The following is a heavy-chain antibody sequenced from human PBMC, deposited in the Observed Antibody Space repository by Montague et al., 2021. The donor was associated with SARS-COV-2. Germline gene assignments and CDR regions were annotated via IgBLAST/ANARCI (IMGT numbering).Heavy chain of an antibody. D-gene: IGHD2-21*01. CDR2: MYSSGST. V-gene: IGHV4-39*07. J-gene: IGHJ6*02. Sequence: SETLSLTCIVSGGSISSSNYYWCWIRQPPGKGLEWIGNMYSSGSTYYHSSLRRLVIIAIDTSKHQSFLKLSFVTAAATAVYYCASDGIVRQGVTKGMDVWGQGTTVTVSS. CDR3: ASDGIVRQGVTKGMDV. CDR1: GGSISSSNYY.